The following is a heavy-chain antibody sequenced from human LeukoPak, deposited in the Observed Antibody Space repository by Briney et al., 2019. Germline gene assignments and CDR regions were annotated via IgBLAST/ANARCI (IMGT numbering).Heavy chain of an antibody. D-gene: IGHD3-22*01. Sequence: GGSLRLSCAASGFTFSSYGMHWVRQAPGKGLEWVAVISYDGSNKYYADSVKGRFTISRDNSKNTLYLHMNSLRAEDTAVYYCAKGGYDSSGYYAGLFDYWGQGTLVTVSS. J-gene: IGHJ4*02. CDR2: ISYDGSNK. CDR3: AKGGYDSSGYYAGLFDY. V-gene: IGHV3-30*18. CDR1: GFTFSSYG.